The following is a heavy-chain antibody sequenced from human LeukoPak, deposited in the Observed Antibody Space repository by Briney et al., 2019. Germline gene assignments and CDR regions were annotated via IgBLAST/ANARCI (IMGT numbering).Heavy chain of an antibody. D-gene: IGHD3-9*01. CDR2: ISAYSGNT. J-gene: IGHJ6*03. CDR1: GYTFTSYG. Sequence: GASVKVSCKASGYTFTSYGISWVRQAPGQGLEWMGWISAYSGNTNYAQKLQGRVTMTTDTSTSTAYMELRSLRSDDTAVYYCARVARGYDILTGYYYYMDVWGKGTTVTVSS. V-gene: IGHV1-18*01. CDR3: ARVARGYDILTGYYYYMDV.